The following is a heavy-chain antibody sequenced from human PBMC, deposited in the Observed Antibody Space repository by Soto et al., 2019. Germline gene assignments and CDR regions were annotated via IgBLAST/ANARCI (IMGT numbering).Heavy chain of an antibody. V-gene: IGHV4-31*03. CDR1: GGSISSGCYY. J-gene: IGHJ4*02. CDR2: IYYSGST. D-gene: IGHD3-10*01. Sequence: QVQLQESGPGLVKPSQTLSLTCTVSGGSISSGCYYWSWIRQHPGKGLEWIGYIYYSGSTYYNPSLKSRVTTSVDTAKNQFSLKLSSVTAADTAVYDCARVDSGPIGDYWGQGTLVTVSS. CDR3: ARVDSGPIGDY.